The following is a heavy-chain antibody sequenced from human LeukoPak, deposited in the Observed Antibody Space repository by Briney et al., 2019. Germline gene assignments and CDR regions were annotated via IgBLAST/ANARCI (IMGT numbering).Heavy chain of an antibody. D-gene: IGHD3-10*01. V-gene: IGHV3-53*01. CDR3: ARDPHGVY. Sequence: PGGSLRLSCAASGFSVSTNYMSWVRQAPGKGLEWVSIIDTGDRTYSADSVKGRFTISRDNAKNSLYLQMNSLRAADTAVYYCARDPHGVYWGQGTLVTVSS. CDR2: IDTGDRT. J-gene: IGHJ4*02. CDR1: GFSVSTNY.